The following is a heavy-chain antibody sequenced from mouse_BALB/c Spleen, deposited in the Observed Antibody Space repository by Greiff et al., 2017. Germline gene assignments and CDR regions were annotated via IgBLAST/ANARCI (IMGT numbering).Heavy chain of an antibody. Sequence: VQLQESGAELAKPGASVKMSCKASGYTFTSYWMHWVKQRPGQGLEWIGYINPSTGYTEYNQKFKDKATLTADKSSSTAYMQLSSLTSEDSAVYYCARERATMVTNWYFDVWGAGTTVTVSS. CDR2: INPSTGYT. CDR1: GYTFTSYW. J-gene: IGHJ1*01. CDR3: ARERATMVTNWYFDV. D-gene: IGHD2-1*01. V-gene: IGHV1-7*01.